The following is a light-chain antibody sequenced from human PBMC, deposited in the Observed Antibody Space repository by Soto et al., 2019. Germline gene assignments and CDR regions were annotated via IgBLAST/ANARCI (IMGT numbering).Light chain of an antibody. CDR2: AAS. CDR3: QQSYSTLMYT. Sequence: DIQMTQSPSSLSASVGDRVTITCRASQSITTLLNWYQQKPGKAPKVLIHAASTLESGVPSRFSGSGSGTDFTLTISSLQPEDFATYYCQQSYSTLMYTFGQGTKLEIK. CDR1: QSITTL. V-gene: IGKV1-39*01. J-gene: IGKJ2*01.